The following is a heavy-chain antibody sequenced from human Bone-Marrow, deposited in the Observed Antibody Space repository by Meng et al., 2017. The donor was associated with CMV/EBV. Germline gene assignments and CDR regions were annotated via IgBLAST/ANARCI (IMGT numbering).Heavy chain of an antibody. CDR3: AREPPTVSPNRDKLYYYGMDV. J-gene: IGHJ6*02. Sequence: ASVKVSCKASGYTFTSYYMHWVRQAPGQGLEWMGIINPSGGSTSYAQKFQGRVTMTRDTSTSTVYMELSSLRFDDTAVYYCAREPPTVSPNRDKLYYYGMDVWGQGTTVTVSS. CDR1: GYTFTSYY. CDR2: INPSGGST. V-gene: IGHV1-46*01. D-gene: IGHD4-11*01.